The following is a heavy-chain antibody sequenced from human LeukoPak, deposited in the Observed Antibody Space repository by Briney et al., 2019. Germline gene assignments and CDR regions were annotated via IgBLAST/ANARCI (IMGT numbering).Heavy chain of an antibody. CDR2: IKQDGSEK. Sequence: GGSLRLSCAASGFTFSSYWMSWVRQAPGKGLEWVANIKQDGSEKYYVDSVKGRFTISRDNATNSLYLQMNSLRAEDTAVYYCARDWVVAADDAFDIWGQGTMVTVSS. CDR3: ARDWVVAADDAFDI. D-gene: IGHD2-15*01. CDR1: GFTFSSYW. V-gene: IGHV3-7*01. J-gene: IGHJ3*02.